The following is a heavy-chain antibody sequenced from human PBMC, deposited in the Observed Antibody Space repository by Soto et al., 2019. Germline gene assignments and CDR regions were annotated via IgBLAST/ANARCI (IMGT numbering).Heavy chain of an antibody. J-gene: IGHJ4*02. CDR3: AKDLYSFDY. CDR1: GGSISSSSYY. Sequence: PSETLSLTCTASGGSISSSSYYWGWIRQPPGKGLEWIGSIYYSGSTYYNPSLKSRVTISVDTSKNQFSLKLSSVTAADTAVYYCAKDLYSFDYWGQGTLVTVSS. CDR2: IYYSGST. V-gene: IGHV4-39*07. D-gene: IGHD4-4*01.